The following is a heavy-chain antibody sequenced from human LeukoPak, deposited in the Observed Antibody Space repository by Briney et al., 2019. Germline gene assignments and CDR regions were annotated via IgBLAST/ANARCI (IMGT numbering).Heavy chain of an antibody. Sequence: SETLSLTCTVSGGSISNYYWSWIRQPPGKGLEWIGYIYYSGSTDYNPSLKSRVTISVDTSKNQFSLKLNSVTAADTAVYYCARVPYYGSGSSYFDYWGQGTLVTVSS. J-gene: IGHJ4*02. V-gene: IGHV4-59*01. D-gene: IGHD3-10*01. CDR1: GGSISNYY. CDR3: ARVPYYGSGSSYFDY. CDR2: IYYSGST.